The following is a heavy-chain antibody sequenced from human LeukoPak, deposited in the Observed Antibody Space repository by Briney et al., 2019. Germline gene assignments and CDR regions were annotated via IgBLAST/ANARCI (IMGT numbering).Heavy chain of an antibody. D-gene: IGHD2-2*02. Sequence: GGSLRLSCAASGFTFSSYEMNWVRQAPGKGLEWVSSISSSSSYIYYADSVKGRFTISRDNAKNSLYLQMNSLRAEDTAVYYCARDHCSSTNCYNDFDYWGQGTLVTVSS. J-gene: IGHJ4*02. CDR3: ARDHCSSTNCYNDFDY. V-gene: IGHV3-21*01. CDR1: GFTFSSYE. CDR2: ISSSSSYI.